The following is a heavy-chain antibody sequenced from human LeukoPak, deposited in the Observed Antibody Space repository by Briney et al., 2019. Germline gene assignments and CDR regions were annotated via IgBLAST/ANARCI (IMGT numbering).Heavy chain of an antibody. D-gene: IGHD4-23*01. CDR1: GGSFSGYF. Sequence: SETLSLTCAVYGGSFSGYFWSWIRQPPGKGLEWIGYIYYSGSTNYNPSLKSRVTISIDTSKNQFSLKLSSVTAADTAVYYCARYLDYGGNSRVFQHWGQGTLVTVSS. CDR3: ARYLDYGGNSRVFQH. J-gene: IGHJ1*01. V-gene: IGHV4-34*01. CDR2: IYYSGST.